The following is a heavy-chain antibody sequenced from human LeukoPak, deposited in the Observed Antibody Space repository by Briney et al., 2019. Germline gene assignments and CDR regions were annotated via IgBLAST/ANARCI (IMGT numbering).Heavy chain of an antibody. CDR1: GFTFSSYG. J-gene: IGHJ6*03. D-gene: IGHD6-19*01. CDR3: ARDGGWPQPMDV. CDR2: ISYDGSNK. Sequence: PGRSLRLSCAASGFTFSSYGMLWVRQAPGKGLEWVAVISYDGSNKYYADSVKGRFTISRDNSKNTLYLQMNSLRAEDTAVYYCARDGGWPQPMDVWGKGTTVAVSS. V-gene: IGHV3-30*03.